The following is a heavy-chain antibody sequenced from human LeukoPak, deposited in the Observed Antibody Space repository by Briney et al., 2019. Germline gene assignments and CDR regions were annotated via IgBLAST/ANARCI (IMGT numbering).Heavy chain of an antibody. CDR2: ISAYNGNT. J-gene: IGHJ6*02. V-gene: IGHV1-18*01. D-gene: IGHD6-13*01. CDR3: ARESMGGYSSSWRYYYGMDV. CDR1: GYTFTSYG. Sequence: ASVKVSCKASGYTFTSYGISWVRQAPGQGLEWMGWISAYNGNTNYAQKLQGGVTMTTDTSTSTAYMELRSLRSDDTAVYYCARESMGGYSSSWRYYYGMDVWGQGTTVTVSS.